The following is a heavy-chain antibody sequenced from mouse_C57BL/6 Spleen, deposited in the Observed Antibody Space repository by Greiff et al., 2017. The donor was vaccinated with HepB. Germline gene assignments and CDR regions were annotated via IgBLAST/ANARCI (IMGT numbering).Heavy chain of an antibody. V-gene: IGHV5-4*01. Sequence: EVQLVESGGGLVKPGGSLKLSCAASGFTFSSYAMSWVRQTPEKRLEWVATISDGGSYTYYPDNVKGRFTISRDNAKNNLYLQMSHLKSEDTAMYYCARDARPGTDYWGQGTTLTVSS. D-gene: IGHD4-1*01. CDR3: ARDARPGTDY. CDR1: GFTFSSYA. J-gene: IGHJ2*01. CDR2: ISDGGSYT.